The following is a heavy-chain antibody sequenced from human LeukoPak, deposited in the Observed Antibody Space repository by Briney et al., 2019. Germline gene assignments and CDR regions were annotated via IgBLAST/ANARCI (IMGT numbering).Heavy chain of an antibody. CDR1: GGSISSYY. Sequence: SETLSLTCTVSGGSISSYYWSWIRQPPGKGLEWIGYIYYSGSTNYNPSLKSRVTISVDTSKNQFSLKLSSVTAADTAVYYCARGVAAAGTVHFDYWGQGTLVTVSS. CDR3: ARGVAAAGTVHFDY. CDR2: IYYSGST. J-gene: IGHJ4*02. V-gene: IGHV4-59*01. D-gene: IGHD6-13*01.